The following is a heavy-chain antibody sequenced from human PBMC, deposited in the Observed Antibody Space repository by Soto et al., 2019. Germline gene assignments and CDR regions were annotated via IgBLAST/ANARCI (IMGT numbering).Heavy chain of an antibody. CDR3: AKSGSSGWYGWFDP. CDR1: GFSLRTSGVG. Sequence: ESGPTLVNPTQTLTLTCIFSGFSLRTSGVGVGWIRQPPGKALEWLGFIYWNDDKRYSPSLKSRLTITKDTSKNQVVLTMTNMDPVDTAIYYCAKSGSSGWYGWFDPWGQGTLVTVSS. V-gene: IGHV2-5*01. D-gene: IGHD6-19*01. CDR2: IYWNDDK. J-gene: IGHJ5*02.